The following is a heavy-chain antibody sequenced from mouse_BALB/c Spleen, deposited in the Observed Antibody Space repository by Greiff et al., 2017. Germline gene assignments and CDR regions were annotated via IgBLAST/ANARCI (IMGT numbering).Heavy chain of an antibody. D-gene: IGHD3-1*01. CDR2: SRNKANDYTT. Sequence: EVQLVESGGGLVQPGGSLRLSCATSGFTFSDFYMAWVRQPPGKRLVWIAASRNKANDYTTEYSASVKGRFIVSRDTSQSILYLQMNALRAEDTAIYYCARDNGHYAMDYWGQGASVTVSA. J-gene: IGHJ4*01. CDR3: ARDNGHYAMDY. V-gene: IGHV7-1*02. CDR1: GFTFSDFY.